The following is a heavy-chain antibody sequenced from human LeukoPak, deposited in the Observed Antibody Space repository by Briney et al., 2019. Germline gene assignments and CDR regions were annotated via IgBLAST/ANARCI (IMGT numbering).Heavy chain of an antibody. V-gene: IGHV3-30*02. J-gene: IGHJ4*02. CDR3: AKDRRAVAGTSYLFDY. D-gene: IGHD6-19*01. CDR2: IRYDGSNK. CDR1: GFTFSSYG. Sequence: GGSLRLSCAASGFTFSSYGMHWVRQAPGKGLEWVAFIRYDGSNKYYADSVKGRFTISRDNSKNTLYLQMNSLRAEDTAVYYCAKDRRAVAGTSYLFDYWGQGTLVTVSS.